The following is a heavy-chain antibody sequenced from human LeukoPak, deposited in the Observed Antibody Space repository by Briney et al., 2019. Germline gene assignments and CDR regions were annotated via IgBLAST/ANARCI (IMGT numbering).Heavy chain of an antibody. CDR1: GGSISSGSYY. D-gene: IGHD2-21*01. Sequence: SETPSLTCTVSGGSISSGSYYWSWIRQPAGKGLEWIGRIYTSGSTNYNPSLKSRVTISIDTSRNQFSLKLTSVTAADTAVYYCARAAAIVRYFHNWGQGTLVTVSS. J-gene: IGHJ1*01. CDR3: ARAAAIVRYFHN. CDR2: IYTSGST. V-gene: IGHV4-61*02.